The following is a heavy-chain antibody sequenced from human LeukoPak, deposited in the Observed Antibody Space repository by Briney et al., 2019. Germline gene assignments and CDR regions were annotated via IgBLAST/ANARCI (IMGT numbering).Heavy chain of an antibody. CDR3: ARDSGFSGAQRGEF. CDR2: ISYDGSNK. Sequence: GGSLRLSCAASGFTFSNYAIHWVRQVPGKGLEWVAVISYDGSNKYYADSVKGRFTISRDNSKNTLYLQMSSLRAEDTAVYYCARDSGFSGAQRGEFWGQGTLVTVSS. J-gene: IGHJ4*02. CDR1: GFTFSNYA. V-gene: IGHV3-30*04. D-gene: IGHD2/OR15-2a*01.